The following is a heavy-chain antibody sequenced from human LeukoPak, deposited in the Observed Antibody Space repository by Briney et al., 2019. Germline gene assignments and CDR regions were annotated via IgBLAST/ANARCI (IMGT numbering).Heavy chain of an antibody. D-gene: IGHD6-19*01. Sequence: GASVEVSCKASGGTFSSYAISWVRQAPGQGLEWMGGIIPIFGTANYAQKFQGRVTITTDESTSTAYMELSSLRSEDTAVYYCARSDRYSSGSFGAFDIWGQGTMVTVSS. CDR2: IIPIFGTA. J-gene: IGHJ3*02. V-gene: IGHV1-69*05. CDR3: ARSDRYSSGSFGAFDI. CDR1: GGTFSSYA.